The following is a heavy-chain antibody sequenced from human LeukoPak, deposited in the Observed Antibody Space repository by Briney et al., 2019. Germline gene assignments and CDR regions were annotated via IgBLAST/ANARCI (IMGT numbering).Heavy chain of an antibody. J-gene: IGHJ4*02. CDR1: GYTFTSNY. V-gene: IGHV1-46*01. CDR2: IYPRDGST. Sequence: ASVKVSFKASGYTFTSNYIHWVRPAPGQGLEWMGMIYPRDGSTSYAQKFQGRDTVTRDTSTSTVHMELSGLRSEDTAVYYCARDQEGFDYWGQGTLVTVSS. CDR3: ARDQEGFDY.